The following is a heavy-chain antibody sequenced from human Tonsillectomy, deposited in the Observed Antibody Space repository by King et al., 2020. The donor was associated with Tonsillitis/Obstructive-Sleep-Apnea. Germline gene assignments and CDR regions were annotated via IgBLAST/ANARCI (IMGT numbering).Heavy chain of an antibody. D-gene: IGHD3-3*01. CDR2: LSGSGAIT. Sequence: QLQESGGGLVQPGGSLRLSCAASRFTFSNYGMSWVRQAPGKGLEWVSSLSGSGAITYYADSMKGRFTIPRDNSNNTLYLQVNSLRAEDTAVYYCAKGGDFWSDYYSYYSMDVWGRGTTVTVSS. V-gene: IGHV3-23*01. CDR3: AKGGDFWSDYYSYYSMDV. J-gene: IGHJ6*03. CDR1: RFTFSNYG.